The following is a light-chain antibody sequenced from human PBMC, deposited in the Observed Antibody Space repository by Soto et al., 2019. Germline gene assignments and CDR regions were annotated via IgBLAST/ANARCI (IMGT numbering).Light chain of an antibody. CDR2: DVS. V-gene: IGLV2-11*01. J-gene: IGLJ1*01. CDR1: SSDVGGYNY. CDR3: CSYAGSPYV. Sequence: QSALTQPRSVSGSPGQSVTISCTGTSSDVGGYNYVSWYQQHPGKAPKVMIYDVSNRPSGVPDRFSGSKSGNTASLTISGLQAEDEADYYCCSYAGSPYVFGTGTKLTVL.